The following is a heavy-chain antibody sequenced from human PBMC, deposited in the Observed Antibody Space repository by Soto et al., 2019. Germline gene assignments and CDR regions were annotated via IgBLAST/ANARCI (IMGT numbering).Heavy chain of an antibody. CDR3: ARGLRIKIFGVASSNWFDP. D-gene: IGHD3-3*01. CDR1: GGSFSGYY. Sequence: XATLYLTCAVYGGSFSGYYWSWIRQPPGKGLEWIGEINHSGSTNYNPSLKSRVTISVDTSKNQFSLKLSSVTAADTAVYYCARGLRIKIFGVASSNWFDPWGQGTLVTVSS. J-gene: IGHJ5*02. V-gene: IGHV4-34*01. CDR2: INHSGST.